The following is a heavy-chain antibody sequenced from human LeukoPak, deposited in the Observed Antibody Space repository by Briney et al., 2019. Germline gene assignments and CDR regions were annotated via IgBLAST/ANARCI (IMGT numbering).Heavy chain of an antibody. Sequence: ASVMVSCKASGYTFTNYGINWVRLAPGHGLEWMGWISGYNDNPNYAQKFQGRVTMTADTSTSTAYMDLRSLTSDDTAVYYCARDGTTTDGYWGERALVTVSS. CDR2: ISGYNDNP. CDR3: ARDGTTTDGY. V-gene: IGHV1-18*01. D-gene: IGHD1-26*01. J-gene: IGHJ4*02. CDR1: GYTFTNYG.